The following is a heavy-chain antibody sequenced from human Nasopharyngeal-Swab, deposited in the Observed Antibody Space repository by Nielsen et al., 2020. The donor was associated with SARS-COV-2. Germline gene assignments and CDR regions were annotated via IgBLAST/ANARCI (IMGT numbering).Heavy chain of an antibody. V-gene: IGHV1-18*04. CDR3: ARDSYDILTGYYDY. D-gene: IGHD3-9*01. CDR1: VYTFTSYV. CDR2: ISAYNGNT. Sequence: ASVKVSCKASVYTFTSYVLRWVRPAPGQGLEWMGWISAYNGNTNYAPKLQGRVTMTTDTSTSTAYMELRSLRSDDTAVYYCARDSYDILTGYYDYWGQGTLVTVSS. J-gene: IGHJ4*02.